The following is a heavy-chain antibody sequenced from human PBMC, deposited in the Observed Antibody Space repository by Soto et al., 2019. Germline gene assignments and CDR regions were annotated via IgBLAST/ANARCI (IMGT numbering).Heavy chain of an antibody. J-gene: IGHJ6*02. CDR3: TRDRGYDAHDYYYNAMDV. Sequence: EVQLVESGGGLVKPGGSLRLSCISSGFTFRTYTMNWVRQAPGKGREWVSGIRGFSPYPFYAESVKGRFTISRDNAKNSLYLQMNSLRAEDTAVYYCTRDRGYDAHDYYYNAMDVWGQGTTVTVSS. D-gene: IGHD2-15*01. V-gene: IGHV3-21*01. CDR1: GFTFRTYT. CDR2: IRGFSPYP.